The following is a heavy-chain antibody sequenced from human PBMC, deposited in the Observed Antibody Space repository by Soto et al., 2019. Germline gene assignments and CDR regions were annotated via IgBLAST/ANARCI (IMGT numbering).Heavy chain of an antibody. D-gene: IGHD1-1*01. V-gene: IGHV4-31*03. CDR3: ARGVSKMSPAYNQRPPYYFDY. Sequence: PSETLSLTCTVSGGSISGGSYFWSWIRQHPGKGLGWIGYIQYSGNTYYNPSLKSRVAISVDTSKNQFSLSLRSVTAADTAVFYCARGVSKMSPAYNQRPPYYFDYWGQGTLVTVSS. CDR1: GGSISGGSYF. CDR2: IQYSGNT. J-gene: IGHJ4*02.